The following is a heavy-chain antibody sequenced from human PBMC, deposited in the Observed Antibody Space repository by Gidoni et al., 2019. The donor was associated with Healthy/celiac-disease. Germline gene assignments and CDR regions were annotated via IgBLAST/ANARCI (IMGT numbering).Heavy chain of an antibody. J-gene: IGHJ5*02. Sequence: EVQLLESGGGLVQPGGSLRLSCAASGFTFSSYAMSWVRQAPGKGLEWVSASSGSGGSTYYADSVKGRFTISRDNSKNTLYLQMNSLRAEDTAVYYCAKLGDSSGYYSNWFDPWGQGTLVTVSS. CDR2: SSGSGGST. CDR3: AKLGDSSGYYSNWFDP. V-gene: IGHV3-23*01. CDR1: GFTFSSYA. D-gene: IGHD3-22*01.